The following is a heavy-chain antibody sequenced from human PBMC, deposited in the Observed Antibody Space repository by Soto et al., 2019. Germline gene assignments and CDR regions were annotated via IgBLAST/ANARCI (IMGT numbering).Heavy chain of an antibody. J-gene: IGHJ4*02. CDR2: IYYSGST. CDR3: GRGGGNRSVYYPAPDY. V-gene: IGHV4-31*03. D-gene: IGHD3-22*01. Sequence: QVQLQESGPGLVKPSQTLSLTCTVSGGSISSGGYYWSWIRQHPGKGLEWIGYIYYSGSTYYNPSLKSRVTIPVDTSKNQFALRRSCVTAADTAVYYWGRGGGNRSVYYPAPDYWGQEPLVPVPS. CDR1: GGSISSGGYY.